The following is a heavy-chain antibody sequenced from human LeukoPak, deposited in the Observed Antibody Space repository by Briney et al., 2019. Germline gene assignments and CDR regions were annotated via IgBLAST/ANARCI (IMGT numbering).Heavy chain of an antibody. V-gene: IGHV1-2*02. CDR1: GYTFSGSY. CDR3: ARVYYDFWSGYYRFDP. J-gene: IGHJ5*02. Sequence: ASVKVSCKASGYTFSGSYMHWVRQAPGQGPEWMGWINPNSATNYAKRFQDRVTMTRDTSISTAYMELTRLRAEDTAVYYCARVYYDFWSGYYRFDPWGQGTTVTVSS. CDR2: INPNSAT. D-gene: IGHD3-3*01.